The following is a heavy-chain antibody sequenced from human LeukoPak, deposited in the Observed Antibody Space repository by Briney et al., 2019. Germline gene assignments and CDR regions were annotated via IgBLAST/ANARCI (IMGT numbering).Heavy chain of an antibody. CDR1: GGTFSSYA. V-gene: IGHV1-69*05. Sequence: SVKVSCKASGGTFSSYAISWARQAPGQGLEWMGGIIPIFGTANYAQKFQGRVTITTDESTSTAYMELSSLRSEDTAVYYCAGLSYYYDSSGQYYFDYWGQGTLVTVSS. CDR3: AGLSYYYDSSGQYYFDY. D-gene: IGHD3-22*01. J-gene: IGHJ4*02. CDR2: IIPIFGTA.